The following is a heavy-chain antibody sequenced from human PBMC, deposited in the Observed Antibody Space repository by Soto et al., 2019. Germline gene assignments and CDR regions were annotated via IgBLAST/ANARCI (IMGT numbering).Heavy chain of an antibody. CDR1: GFTFSSYG. CDR3: ARDLEQLWVFDY. D-gene: IGHD6-13*01. CDR2: IWYDGSNK. V-gene: IGHV3-33*01. Sequence: QVQLVESGGGVVQPGRSLRLSCAASGFTFSSYGMHWVRQAPGKGLEWVAVIWYDGSNKYYADSVKGRFTISRDNSKNTLYLQMNSLRAEDTAVYYCARDLEQLWVFDYWGQGTLVTVSS. J-gene: IGHJ4*02.